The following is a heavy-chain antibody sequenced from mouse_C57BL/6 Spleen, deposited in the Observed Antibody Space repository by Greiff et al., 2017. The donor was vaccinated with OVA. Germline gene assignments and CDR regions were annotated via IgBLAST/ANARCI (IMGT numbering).Heavy chain of an antibody. Sequence: QVQLQQPGTELVKPGASVKLSCKASGYTFTSYWMHWVKQRPGQGLEWIGNINPSNGGTNYNEKFKSKATLTVDKSSSTAYMPLSSLTSEDSAVYYCASSIYDGYPAWFAYWGQGTLVTVSA. D-gene: IGHD2-3*01. CDR1: GYTFTSYW. CDR3: ASSIYDGYPAWFAY. V-gene: IGHV1-53*01. CDR2: INPSNGGT. J-gene: IGHJ3*01.